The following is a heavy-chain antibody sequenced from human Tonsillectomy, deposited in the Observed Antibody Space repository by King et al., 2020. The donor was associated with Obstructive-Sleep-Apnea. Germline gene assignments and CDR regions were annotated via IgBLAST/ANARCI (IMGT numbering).Heavy chain of an antibody. D-gene: IGHD3-10*01. J-gene: IGHJ2*01. CDR3: ARRYYYGLGTFLYFDL. Sequence: QLVQSGAEVKKPGESLRISCKASGYSFTNHWIIWVRQMPGKGLEWMGKIDPKDSYTNYSPSFQGHVSFSVDKSISTAYLQWSSLEASDTAMYYCARRYYYGLGTFLYFDLWGRGTLATVSS. V-gene: IGHV5-10-1*01. CDR2: IDPKDSYT. CDR1: GYSFTNHW.